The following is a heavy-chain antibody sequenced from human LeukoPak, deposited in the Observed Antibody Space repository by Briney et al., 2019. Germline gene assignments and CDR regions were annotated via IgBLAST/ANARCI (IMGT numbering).Heavy chain of an antibody. J-gene: IGHJ3*02. CDR1: GFTFRSSW. D-gene: IGHD6-19*01. V-gene: IGHV3-7*01. CDR3: ARDSAGAWNGFDI. CDR2: IRHDGSGK. Sequence: GGSLRLSCAASGFTFRSSWMTWVRQAPGEGLEWVANIRHDGSGKYYVDSVKGRFTISRDNAKNSLYLQMSSLRAEDTAVYYCARDSAGAWNGFDIWGQGTMVTVSS.